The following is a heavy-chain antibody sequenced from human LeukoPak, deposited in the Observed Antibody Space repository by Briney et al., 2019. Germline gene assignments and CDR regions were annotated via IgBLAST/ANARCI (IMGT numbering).Heavy chain of an antibody. V-gene: IGHV4-30-4*01. J-gene: IGHJ3*02. CDR2: IYYSGST. CDR1: GGSISRGDYY. Sequence: SETLSLTCTVSGGSISRGDYYWSWIRQPPGKGLEWIGYIYYSGSTYYNPSLKGRVTISVDTSKNQFSLKLSSVTAADTAVYYCARGYGDHQDAFDIWGQGTMVTVSS. D-gene: IGHD4-17*01. CDR3: ARGYGDHQDAFDI.